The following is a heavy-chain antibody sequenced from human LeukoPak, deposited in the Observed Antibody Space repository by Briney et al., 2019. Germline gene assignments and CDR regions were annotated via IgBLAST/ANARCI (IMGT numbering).Heavy chain of an antibody. Sequence: APVKVSCKASGGTFSSYAISWVRQAPGQGLEWMGGIIPIFGTANYAQKFQGRVTITADKSTSTAYMELSSLRSEDTAVYYCARGAMPYSSGSHGIFDYWGQGTLVTVSS. D-gene: IGHD6-19*01. V-gene: IGHV1-69*06. J-gene: IGHJ4*02. CDR3: ARGAMPYSSGSHGIFDY. CDR2: IIPIFGTA. CDR1: GGTFSSYA.